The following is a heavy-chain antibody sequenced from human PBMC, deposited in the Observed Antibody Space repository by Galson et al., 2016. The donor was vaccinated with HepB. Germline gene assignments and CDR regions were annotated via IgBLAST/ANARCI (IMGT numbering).Heavy chain of an antibody. J-gene: IGHJ4*02. CDR2: ISSSSSYI. CDR1: GFTFSSYS. CDR3: ARADTGMDPYDY. Sequence: SLRLSCAASGFTFSSYSMNWVRQAPGKGLEWVSSISSSSSYIYYADSVKGRFTISRDNAKNSLYLQMNSLRAEDTAVYYCARADTGMDPYDYWGQGTLVTVSS. V-gene: IGHV3-21*01. D-gene: IGHD5-18*01.